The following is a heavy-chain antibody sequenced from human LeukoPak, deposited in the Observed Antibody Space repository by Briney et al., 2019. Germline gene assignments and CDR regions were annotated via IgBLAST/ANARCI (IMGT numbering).Heavy chain of an antibody. CDR1: GGSISSSSYY. D-gene: IGHD3-9*01. J-gene: IGHJ4*02. CDR3: ASSDWLLLFSRYYFDY. V-gene: IGHV4-39*07. CDR2: IYYSGST. Sequence: PSETLSLTCTVSGGSISSSSYYWGWIRQPPGKGLEWIGSIYYSGSTYYNPSLKSRVTISVDTSKNQFSLKLSSVTAADTAVYYCASSDWLLLFSRYYFDYWGQGTLVTVSS.